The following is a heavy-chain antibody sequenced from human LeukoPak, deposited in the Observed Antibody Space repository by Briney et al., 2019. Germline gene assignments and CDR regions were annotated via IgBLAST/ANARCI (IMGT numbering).Heavy chain of an antibody. CDR2: IYTSGST. Sequence: SETLSLTCTVSGGSISSYYWSWIRQPPGKGLEWIGYIYTSGSTNYNPSLKSRVTISVDTSKNQFSLKLSFVTAADTAVYYCARQLTTVTTEGWFDPWGQGTLVTVSS. J-gene: IGHJ5*02. CDR3: ARQLTTVTTEGWFDP. CDR1: GGSISSYY. D-gene: IGHD4-11*01. V-gene: IGHV4-4*09.